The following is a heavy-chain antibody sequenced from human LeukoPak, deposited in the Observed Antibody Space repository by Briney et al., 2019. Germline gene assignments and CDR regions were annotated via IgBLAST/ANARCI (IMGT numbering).Heavy chain of an antibody. V-gene: IGHV4-39*01. J-gene: IGHJ5*02. D-gene: IGHD2-21*02. CDR2: IDYSGST. CDR3: ARHYRTSAGLPFSRAWFDP. Sequence: PSETLSLTCTVSGGSISSSSYYWGWIRQPPGKGLEWIGSIDYSGSTYYNPSLKSRVTISVDTSKNQFSLKLSSVTAADTAVYYCARHYRTSAGLPFSRAWFDPWGQGTLVTVSS. CDR1: GGSISSSSYY.